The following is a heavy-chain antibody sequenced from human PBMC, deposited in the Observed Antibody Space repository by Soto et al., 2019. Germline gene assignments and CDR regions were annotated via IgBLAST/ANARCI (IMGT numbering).Heavy chain of an antibody. CDR2: IYYSGST. D-gene: IGHD6-13*01. J-gene: IGHJ4*02. CDR1: GCSISSSSYY. CDR3: ARRGGVAAAIWGY. V-gene: IGHV4-39*01. Sequence: SETLSLTCTFSGCSISSSSYYWGWIRQPPGKGLEWIGSIYYSGSTYYNPSLKSRVTISVDTSKNQFSLKLSSVTAADTAVYYFARRGGVAAAIWGYWGQGTLVTVSS.